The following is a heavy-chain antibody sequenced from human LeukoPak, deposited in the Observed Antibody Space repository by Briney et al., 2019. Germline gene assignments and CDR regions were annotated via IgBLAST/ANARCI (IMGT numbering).Heavy chain of an antibody. D-gene: IGHD6-13*01. CDR3: ARGPAGAAAGGNFDY. J-gene: IGHJ4*02. Sequence: SETLSLTCTVSGGSIGSYYWSWIRQPPGKGLEWIGYIYYSGSTNYNPSLKSRVTISVDTSKNQFSLKLSSVTAADTAVYYCARGPAGAAAGGNFDYWGQGTLVTVSS. CDR1: GGSIGSYY. V-gene: IGHV4-59*01. CDR2: IYYSGST.